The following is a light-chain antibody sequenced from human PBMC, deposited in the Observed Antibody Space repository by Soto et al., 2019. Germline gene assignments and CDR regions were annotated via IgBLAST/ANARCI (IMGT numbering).Light chain of an antibody. CDR3: QSYDSSLSAPV. J-gene: IGLJ1*01. V-gene: IGLV1-40*01. Sequence: QSVLTQPPSVSGAPGQRVTISCTWSSSNIGAGYDVHWYQQLPGTAPKLLIYGNSNRPSGVPDRFSGSKSGTSASLAITGLQAEDEADYYCQSYDSSLSAPVFGTGTKLTVL. CDR2: GNS. CDR1: SSNIGAGYD.